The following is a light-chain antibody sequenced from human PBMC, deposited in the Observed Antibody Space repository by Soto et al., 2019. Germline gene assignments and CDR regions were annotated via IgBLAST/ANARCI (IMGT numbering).Light chain of an antibody. V-gene: IGKV3-11*01. CDR2: DAY. J-gene: IGKJ5*01. CDR3: QQRHTWPIT. Sequence: EIVLTQSPATLSLSPGERATLSCRASQSVSRYLAWYQQKPGQAPRLLIYDAYNRATGIPPRFSGSGSGTDFTLTISSLEPEDSAVYYCQQRHTWPITFGQGTRLEIK. CDR1: QSVSRY.